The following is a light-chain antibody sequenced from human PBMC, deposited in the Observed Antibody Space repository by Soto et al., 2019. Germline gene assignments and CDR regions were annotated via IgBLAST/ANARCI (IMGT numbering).Light chain of an antibody. V-gene: IGLV1-47*02. CDR1: GSNIGTFY. CDR2: ANN. J-gene: IGLJ1*01. CDR3: AAWDDTLKRYV. Sequence: QSVLTQSPSTSATPGQGVSISCSGAGSNIGTFYVSWYQHVPGTAPRLLIYANNQRPSGVPDRFSGSKSGTSASLAISGLQSEDESDYYCAAWDDTLKRYVFGTGTRSPS.